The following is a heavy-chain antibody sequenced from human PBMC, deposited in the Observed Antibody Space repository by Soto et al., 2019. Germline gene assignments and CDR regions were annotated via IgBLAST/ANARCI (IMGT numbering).Heavy chain of an antibody. D-gene: IGHD2-21*02. J-gene: IGHJ6*02. Sequence: QITLKESGPTLVKPTQTLTLTCTFSGFSLSTGGVGVGWIRQPPGKALEWLALIYWDNDKRDSPSLRSSLTVTKNTSKNQVVLTMTNMDPVDTATYYCVHSRCGGDCLRSYSSHYYYGMDVWGQGTTVTVFS. CDR1: GFSLSTGGVG. CDR3: VHSRCGGDCLRSYSSHYYYGMDV. V-gene: IGHV2-5*02. CDR2: IYWDNDK.